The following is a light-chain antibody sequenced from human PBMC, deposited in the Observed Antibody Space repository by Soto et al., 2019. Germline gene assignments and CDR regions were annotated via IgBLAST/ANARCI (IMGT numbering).Light chain of an antibody. Sequence: EIVLTQSPGTLSLSPGERATLSCRASQSVSSRLAWYQQRPGQAPRLLIYDASNRATGIPARFSGSGSGTDFTLTISSLEPEDFAVYYCQQRSNWPPWTFGQGTKVDIK. V-gene: IGKV3-11*01. CDR1: QSVSSR. CDR2: DAS. CDR3: QQRSNWPPWT. J-gene: IGKJ1*01.